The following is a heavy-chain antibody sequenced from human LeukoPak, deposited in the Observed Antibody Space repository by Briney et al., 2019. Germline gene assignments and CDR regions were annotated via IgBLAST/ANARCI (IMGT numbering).Heavy chain of an antibody. D-gene: IGHD6-19*01. CDR2: ISYDGSNK. Sequence: GGSLRLSCAASGFTFSSYAMHWVRQAPGNGLEWVAVISYDGSNKYYADSVKGRFTISRDNSKNTLYLQMNSLRAEDTAVYYCARDPVAVAPGGYFDYWGQGTLVTVSS. CDR3: ARDPVAVAPGGYFDY. J-gene: IGHJ4*02. CDR1: GFTFSSYA. V-gene: IGHV3-30-3*01.